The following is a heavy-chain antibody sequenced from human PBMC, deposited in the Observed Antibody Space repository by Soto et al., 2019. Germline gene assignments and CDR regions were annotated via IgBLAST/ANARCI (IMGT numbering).Heavy chain of an antibody. J-gene: IGHJ6*03. CDR1: GFDFSCYS. CDR2: INEDSSYI. V-gene: IGHV3-21*02. D-gene: IGHD3-3*01. CDR3: VRDFGWYFRLGYMDV. Sequence: EVQLVESRGGLVKPGGSLRLSCAATGFDFSCYSMNWVRQAPGKGLEWVSSINEDSSYIYYAHSLRGRFTISRDNAKESLYLQMNSLRAEDTAVYYCVRDFGWYFRLGYMDVWGDGATVTVSS.